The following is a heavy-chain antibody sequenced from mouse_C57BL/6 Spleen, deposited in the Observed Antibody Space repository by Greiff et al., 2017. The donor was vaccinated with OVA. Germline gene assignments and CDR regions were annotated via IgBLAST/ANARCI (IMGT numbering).Heavy chain of an antibody. Sequence: QVHVKQSGAELARPGASVKLSCKASGYTFTSYGISWVKQRTGQGLEWIGEIYPRSGNTYYNEKFKGKATLTADKSSSTAYMELRSLTSEDSAVYFCARYEVTTVVATGFDYWGQGTTLTVSS. V-gene: IGHV1-81*01. CDR3: ARYEVTTVVATGFDY. J-gene: IGHJ2*01. CDR1: GYTFTSYG. CDR2: IYPRSGNT. D-gene: IGHD1-1*01.